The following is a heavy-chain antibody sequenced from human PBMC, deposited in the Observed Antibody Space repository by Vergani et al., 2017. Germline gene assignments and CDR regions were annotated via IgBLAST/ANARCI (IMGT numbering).Heavy chain of an antibody. V-gene: IGHV4-38-2*02. Sequence: QVQLQESGPGLVKASQTLSLTCSVSGYSISSGYYWGWIRQPPGKGLEWIGSIYHSGSTYYNPSLKSRVTISVDTSKNQFSLKLSSVTAADTAVYYCARVRIKFGIDYWGQGTLVTVSS. J-gene: IGHJ4*02. D-gene: IGHD3-16*01. CDR2: IYHSGST. CDR1: GYSISSGYY. CDR3: ARVRIKFGIDY.